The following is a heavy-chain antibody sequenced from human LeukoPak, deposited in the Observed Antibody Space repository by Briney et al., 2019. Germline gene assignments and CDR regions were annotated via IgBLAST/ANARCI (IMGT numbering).Heavy chain of an antibody. CDR1: GFAFSSYN. Sequence: GGSLRLSCAASGFAFSSYNMNWVRQAPGKGLEWISYIGSSGSPTHYADSVGGRFTISRDNAKNSLYLQMNSLRDEGTAVYFCARRPYSDTSGRLSDVWGQGTTVTVSS. V-gene: IGHV3-48*02. J-gene: IGHJ6*02. CDR2: IGSSGSPT. D-gene: IGHD3-22*01. CDR3: ARRPYSDTSGRLSDV.